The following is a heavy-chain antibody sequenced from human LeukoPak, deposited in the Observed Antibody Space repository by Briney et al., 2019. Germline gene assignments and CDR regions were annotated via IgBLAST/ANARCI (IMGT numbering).Heavy chain of an antibody. CDR1: GGSFSGYY. V-gene: IGHV4-34*01. Sequence: SETLSLTCAVYGGSFSGYYWSWIRQPPGKGLEWIGEINHSGSTNYNPSLKSRVTISVETSKNQFFLKLSSVTAADTAVYYCASIGSGITMVRGADWGQGTLVTVSS. J-gene: IGHJ1*01. CDR3: ASIGSGITMVRGAD. D-gene: IGHD3-10*01. CDR2: INHSGST.